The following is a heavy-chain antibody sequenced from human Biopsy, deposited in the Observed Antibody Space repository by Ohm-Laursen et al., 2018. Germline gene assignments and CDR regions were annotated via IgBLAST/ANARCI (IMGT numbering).Heavy chain of an antibody. Sequence: SQTLSLTCAVYGESFNGYYWSWIRQTPGKGLEWIGEINHSGRTNYNPSLKSRVSISVDTSKNQFSLRLTSVTAADTAVYYCARVGRAAPFDSWGQGTLVTVSS. CDR1: GESFNGYY. V-gene: IGHV4-34*01. J-gene: IGHJ4*02. D-gene: IGHD6-13*01. CDR3: ARVGRAAPFDS. CDR2: INHSGRT.